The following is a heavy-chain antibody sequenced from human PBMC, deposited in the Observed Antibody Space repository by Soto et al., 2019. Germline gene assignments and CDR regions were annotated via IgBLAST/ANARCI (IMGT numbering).Heavy chain of an antibody. CDR3: AQSVGWYSAIDY. V-gene: IGHV1-18*01. J-gene: IGHJ4*02. CDR1: GYTFTSYG. Sequence: QVQLVQSGAEVKKPGASVTVSCKASGYTFTSYGITWVRQAPGRGLEWMGWISAYNGNTNYAQKLQGRVTMTTDTSTITAYRELRSLRSDDTALYYCAQSVGWYSAIDYWGQGTLVTVSS. D-gene: IGHD6-19*01. CDR2: ISAYNGNT.